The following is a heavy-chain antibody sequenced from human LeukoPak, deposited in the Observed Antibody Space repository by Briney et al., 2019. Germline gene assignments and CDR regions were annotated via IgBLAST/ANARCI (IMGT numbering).Heavy chain of an antibody. Sequence: PGGSLRLSCAASGFTFSSYWMSWVRQAPGKGLEWVANIKQDGSEKYYVDSVKGRFTISRDNAKNSLYLQMNSLRAEDTAVYYCAREGTTIAPEDWFDPWGQGTLVTVSS. J-gene: IGHJ5*02. V-gene: IGHV3-7*01. CDR1: GFTFSSYW. CDR3: AREGTTIAPEDWFDP. CDR2: IKQDGSEK. D-gene: IGHD6-13*01.